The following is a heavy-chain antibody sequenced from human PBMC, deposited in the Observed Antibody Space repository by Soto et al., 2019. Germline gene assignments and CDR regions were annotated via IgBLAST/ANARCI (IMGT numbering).Heavy chain of an antibody. D-gene: IGHD3-9*01. Sequence: SETLSLTCTVSGGSISSYYWSWIRQPPGKGLEWIGYIYYSGSTNYNPSLKSRVTISVDTSKNQFSLKLSSVTAADTAVYYCARGYYDILTGYLYQYYFDYWGQGTLVTAPQ. J-gene: IGHJ4*02. CDR1: GGSISSYY. CDR3: ARGYYDILTGYLYQYYFDY. CDR2: IYYSGST. V-gene: IGHV4-59*01.